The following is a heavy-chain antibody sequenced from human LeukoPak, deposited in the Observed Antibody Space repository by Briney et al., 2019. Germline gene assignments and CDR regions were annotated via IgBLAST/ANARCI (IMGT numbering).Heavy chain of an antibody. J-gene: IGHJ4*02. D-gene: IGHD1-14*01. CDR2: IIPILGIA. Sequence: SVKVSCKASGGTFSSYAISWVRQAPGQGLEWMGRIIPILGIANYAQKFQGRVTITAGKSTSTAYMELSSLRSEDTAVYYCARGRGHRVHLNYFDYWGQGTLVTVSS. CDR1: GGTFSSYA. CDR3: ARGRGHRVHLNYFDY. V-gene: IGHV1-69*04.